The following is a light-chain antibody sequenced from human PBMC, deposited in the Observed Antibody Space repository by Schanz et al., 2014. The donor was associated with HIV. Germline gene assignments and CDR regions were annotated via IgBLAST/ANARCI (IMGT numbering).Light chain of an antibody. Sequence: EIVLTQSPGTLSLSPGERATLSCRASQSVSSSYLAWYQQKPGQAPRLLIYGASSRATGIPDRFSGSVSGTDFTLTLSRLEPEDFAVYYCQQYGSSQWTFGQGTKVEIK. CDR3: QQYGSSQWT. CDR1: QSVSSSY. J-gene: IGKJ1*01. CDR2: GAS. V-gene: IGKV3-20*01.